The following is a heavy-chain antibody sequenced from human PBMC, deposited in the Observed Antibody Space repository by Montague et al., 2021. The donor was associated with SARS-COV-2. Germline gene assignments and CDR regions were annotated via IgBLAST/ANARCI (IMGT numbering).Heavy chain of an antibody. Sequence: TLSLTCSVSGGSISGSLYYWGWIRQHPGIGLEWFGYIYHTGSTDHALSLKSRLTISLGASKRGFSLHLSSVSAADTAVYYCVGCRYCGYTSYNAGICVCFDSWGQGIRVTVSS. CDR2: IYHTGST. D-gene: IGHD2-2*01. CDR1: GGSISGSLYY. J-gene: IGHJ4*02. CDR3: VGCRYCGYTSYNAGICVCFDS. V-gene: IGHV4-31*03.